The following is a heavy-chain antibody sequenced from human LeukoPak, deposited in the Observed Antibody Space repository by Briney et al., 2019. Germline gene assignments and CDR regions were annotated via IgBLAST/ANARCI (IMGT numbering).Heavy chain of an antibody. V-gene: IGHV3-23*01. CDR2: ITGSGGNT. CDR3: ARRDGVQGKFFFDY. J-gene: IGHJ4*02. Sequence: GGSLRLSCAASGFTFSNYVMSWVRQAPGKGLEWVSVITGSGGNTYYTDSVKGRFTISRDNSRNTVFLQMNSLRAEDTAVYYCARRDGVQGKFFFDYWGQGILVTVSS. D-gene: IGHD2-8*01. CDR1: GFTFSNYV.